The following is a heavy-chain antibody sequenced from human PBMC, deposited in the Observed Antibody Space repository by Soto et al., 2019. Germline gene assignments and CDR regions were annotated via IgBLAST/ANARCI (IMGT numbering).Heavy chain of an antibody. CDR1: GGSISSYY. CDR3: ARDGHPNYYDSSGYYYYYYGMDV. Sequence: SETLSLTCTVSGGSISSYYWSWIRQPAGKGLEWIGRIYTSGSTNYNPSLKSRVTMSVDTSKNQFSLKLSSVTAADTAVYYCARDGHPNYYDSSGYYYYYYGMDVWGQGTTVTVSS. V-gene: IGHV4-4*07. CDR2: IYTSGST. J-gene: IGHJ6*02. D-gene: IGHD3-22*01.